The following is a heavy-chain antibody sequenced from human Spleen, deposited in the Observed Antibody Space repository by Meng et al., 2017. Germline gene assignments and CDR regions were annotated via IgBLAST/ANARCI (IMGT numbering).Heavy chain of an antibody. CDR1: GFTFSNYG. J-gene: IGHJ2*01. CDR2: IWYDGSNK. D-gene: IGHD3-22*01. V-gene: IGHV3-33*01. CDR3: ARNPGDSSGYWTNYWYFDL. Sequence: GESLKISCAASGFTFSNYGMHWVRQAPGKGLEWVAVIWYDGSNKYYADSVKGRFTISRDNSKNTLYLQMNSLRAADTAVYYCARNPGDSSGYWTNYWYFDLWGLGTLVTVSS.